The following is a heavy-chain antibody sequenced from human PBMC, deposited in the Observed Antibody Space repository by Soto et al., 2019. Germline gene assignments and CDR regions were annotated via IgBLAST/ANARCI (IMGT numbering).Heavy chain of an antibody. V-gene: IGHV3-74*01. J-gene: IGHJ4*02. Sequence: EVQLVESGGGLVQPGGSLRLSCAASGFTFSSYWMHWVRQAPGKGLVWVLRINSDGSSTSYADSVKGRFTISRDNAKNTLYLQMNSLRAEDTAVYYCAREPRDGYNPDYWGQGTLVTVSS. CDR3: AREPRDGYNPDY. CDR1: GFTFSSYW. D-gene: IGHD5-12*01. CDR2: INSDGSST.